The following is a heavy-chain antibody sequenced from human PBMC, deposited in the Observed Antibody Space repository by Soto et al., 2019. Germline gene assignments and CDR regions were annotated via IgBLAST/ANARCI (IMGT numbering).Heavy chain of an antibody. CDR2: IYPYNGNT. J-gene: IGHJ4*02. CDR3: ARDLTGAAGGGY. Sequence: QVQLVQSGAEVRKPGASVKVSCKSSGYTFITHGIFWVRQAPGQGLEWMAWIYPYNGNTNYAQKFLGRVTLTTDTSTSTAYMDLRSLTSDDTAIYYCARDLTGAAGGGYWGQGTLVTVSS. D-gene: IGHD6-13*01. CDR1: GYTFITHG. V-gene: IGHV1-18*01.